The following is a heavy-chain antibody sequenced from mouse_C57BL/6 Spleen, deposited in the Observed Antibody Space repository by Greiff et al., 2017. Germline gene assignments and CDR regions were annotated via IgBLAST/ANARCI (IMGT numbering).Heavy chain of an antibody. CDR2: ISYDGSN. V-gene: IGHV3-6*01. CDR3: AREGLRLFDY. J-gene: IGHJ2*01. Sequence: EVQLQESGPGLVKPSQSLSLTCSVTGYSITSGYYWNWIRQFPGNKLEWMGYISYDGSNNYNPSLKNRISITRDTSKNQFFLMLNSVTTEDTATYYCAREGLRLFDYWGQGTTLTVSS. CDR1: GYSITSGYY. D-gene: IGHD2-4*01.